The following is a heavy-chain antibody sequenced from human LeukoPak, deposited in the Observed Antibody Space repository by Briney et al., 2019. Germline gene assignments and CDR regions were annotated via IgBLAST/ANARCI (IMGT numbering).Heavy chain of an antibody. Sequence: SVKVSCKASGYTFTSYYMHWVRQAPGQRLEWMGGIIPIFGTANYAQKFQGRVTITTDESTSTAYMELSSLRSEDTAVYYCARGLSKNYYGSGSYYNEFDYWGQGTLVTVSS. CDR2: IIPIFGTA. D-gene: IGHD3-10*01. CDR3: ARGLSKNYYGSGSYYNEFDY. J-gene: IGHJ4*02. CDR1: GYTFTSYY. V-gene: IGHV1-69*05.